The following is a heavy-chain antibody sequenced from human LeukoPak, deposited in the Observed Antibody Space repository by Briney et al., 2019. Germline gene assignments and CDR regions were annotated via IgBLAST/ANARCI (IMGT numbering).Heavy chain of an antibody. J-gene: IGHJ4*02. Sequence: PGGALTLSRAASGFTFSSYCMNWVRPAPARGLGWVTSSSSSSSYIYYGDAVKGRVTSSRDNAKNSLYLQTNSLRAEDTAVYYCARDTTADYWGQGTLVTVSS. CDR1: GFTFSSYC. CDR2: SSSSSSYI. V-gene: IGHV3-21*01. CDR3: ARDTTADY. D-gene: IGHD4-11*01.